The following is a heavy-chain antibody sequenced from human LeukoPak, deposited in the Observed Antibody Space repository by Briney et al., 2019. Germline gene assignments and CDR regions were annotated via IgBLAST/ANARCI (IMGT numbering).Heavy chain of an antibody. CDR3: ATLPLSSPDDY. CDR2: IWHDGGRK. J-gene: IGHJ4*02. V-gene: IGHV3-33*01. Sequence: QPGGSLRLSCVVSGFTFSTHGFHWVRQAPGKGLEWVSVIWHDGGRKEYADSVRGRFTISRDNSKNTLYLQMNSLRAEDTAVYYCATLPLSSPDDYWGQGTLVTVSS. CDR1: GFTFSTHG. D-gene: IGHD1-14*01.